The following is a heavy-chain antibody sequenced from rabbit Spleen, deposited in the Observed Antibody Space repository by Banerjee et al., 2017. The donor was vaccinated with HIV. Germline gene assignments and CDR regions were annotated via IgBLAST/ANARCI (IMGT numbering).Heavy chain of an antibody. Sequence: QSLEESGGDLVKPGASLTLTCTASGFSFSSSYWMSWVRQAPGKGLELIGCIYTNSGRTYYMTWVNGRFTISRSTSLSTVTLQLNSLTAADTATYFCARSSIDPANSLVNGWNLWGPGTLVTVS. CDR2: IYTNSGRT. V-gene: IGHV1S43*01. CDR3: ARSSIDPANSLVNGWNL. D-gene: IGHD4-1*01. J-gene: IGHJ4*01. CDR1: GFSFSSSYW.